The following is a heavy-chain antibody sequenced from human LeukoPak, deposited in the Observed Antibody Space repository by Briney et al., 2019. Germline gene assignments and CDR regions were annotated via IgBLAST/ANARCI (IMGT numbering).Heavy chain of an antibody. CDR1: GFTFSSYG. V-gene: IGHV3-30*02. J-gene: IGHJ4*02. Sequence: QAGGSLRLSCAASGFTFSSYGMHWVRQAPGKGLEWVAFIRYDGSNKYYADSVKGRFTISRDNSKNTLYLQMNSLRAEDTAVYYCAKDQGSSTSCYTDWGQGTLVTVSS. D-gene: IGHD2-2*02. CDR3: AKDQGSSTSCYTD. CDR2: IRYDGSNK.